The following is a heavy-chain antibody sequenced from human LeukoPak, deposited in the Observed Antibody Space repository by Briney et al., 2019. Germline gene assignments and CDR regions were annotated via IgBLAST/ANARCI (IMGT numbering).Heavy chain of an antibody. Sequence: PSETLSLTCTVSGCSISGYYLSWIRQPPGKGLEWIGSIYYSGSTYYNPSLKSRVTISVDTSTNQFSLKLSSVTAADTAVYYCARLEYSSSYLDYWGQGTLVTVSS. D-gene: IGHD6-6*01. V-gene: IGHV4-38-2*02. CDR3: ARLEYSSSYLDY. CDR1: GCSISGYY. J-gene: IGHJ4*02. CDR2: IYYSGST.